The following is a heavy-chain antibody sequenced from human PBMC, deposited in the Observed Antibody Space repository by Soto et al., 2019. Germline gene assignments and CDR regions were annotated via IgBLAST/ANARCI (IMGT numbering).Heavy chain of an antibody. D-gene: IGHD3-22*01. CDR3: ARSPANYYASSGYYPQGNWFDP. CDR1: GGSISSGGYY. V-gene: IGHV4-31*03. Sequence: SLTCTVSGGSISSGGYYWSWIRQHPGKGLEWIGYIYYSGTTYYNPSLKSRVTISVDTSKNQFSLKLSSVTAADTAVYYCARSPANYYASSGYYPQGNWFDPWGQGTLVTVSS. CDR2: IYYSGTT. J-gene: IGHJ5*02.